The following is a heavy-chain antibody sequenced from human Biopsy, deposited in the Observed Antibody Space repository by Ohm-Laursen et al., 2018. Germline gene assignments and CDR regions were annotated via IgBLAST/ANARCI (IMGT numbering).Heavy chain of an antibody. CDR1: GGSFTGHY. CDR3: ARGSNDFGGLYFPR. Sequence: TLSLTCTVSGGSFTGHYWSWVRQPPGKGLEWIGHISYTGYTSYNASLKSRVTISVDTSRNHFSLRLSSLTAADTAVYYCARGSNDFGGLYFPRWGQGTLLTVSS. V-gene: IGHV4-59*11. D-gene: IGHD4-23*01. CDR2: ISYTGYT. J-gene: IGHJ4*02.